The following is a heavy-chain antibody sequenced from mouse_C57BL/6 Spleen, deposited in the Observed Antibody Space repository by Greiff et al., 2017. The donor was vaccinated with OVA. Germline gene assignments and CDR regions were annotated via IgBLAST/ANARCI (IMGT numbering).Heavy chain of an antibody. Sequence: VQLQQPGAELVKPGASVKLSCKASGYTFTSYWMHWVKPRPGLGLEWIGMIHPNSGSTNYNEKFKSKATLTVDKSSSTAYMQLSSLTSEDSAVYYCAREGTTVSSGDWFAYWGQGTLVTVSA. CDR3: AREGTTVSSGDWFAY. V-gene: IGHV1-64*01. CDR2: IHPNSGST. J-gene: IGHJ3*01. CDR1: GYTFTSYW. D-gene: IGHD1-1*01.